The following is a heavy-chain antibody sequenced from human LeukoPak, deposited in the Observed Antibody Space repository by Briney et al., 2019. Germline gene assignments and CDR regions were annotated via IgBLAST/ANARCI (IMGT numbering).Heavy chain of an antibody. Sequence: ASVKVSCTASGYTFSAYYIQWGRQAPGQGLESMGWINPDSGDTRYGQKFQGRVTMTRDTSKSVVYMELSTLRSDDTAVYFCARGGVVQYSSAFFVSEELYNRFDPWGQGTLVTVSS. V-gene: IGHV1-2*02. CDR1: GYTFSAYY. CDR2: INPDSGDT. J-gene: IGHJ5*02. D-gene: IGHD1-7*01. CDR3: ARGGVVQYSSAFFVSEELYNRFDP.